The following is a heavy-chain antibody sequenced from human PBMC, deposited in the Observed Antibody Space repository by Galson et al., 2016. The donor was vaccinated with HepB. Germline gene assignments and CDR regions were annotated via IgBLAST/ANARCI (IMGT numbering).Heavy chain of an antibody. V-gene: IGHV3-23*01. J-gene: IGHJ1*01. CDR2: ISGTGGST. CDR3: ANVFWSDSSEGPLRH. CDR1: GFTFDTYA. D-gene: IGHD3-3*01. Sequence: SLRLSCAASGFTFDTYAMNWVRLVPGKGLEGVSVISGTGGSTYYADSVKGRFTISRDNSKDTLYLQMNSLRPDDTAVYFCANVFWSDSSEGPLRHWGQGTLVSVSS.